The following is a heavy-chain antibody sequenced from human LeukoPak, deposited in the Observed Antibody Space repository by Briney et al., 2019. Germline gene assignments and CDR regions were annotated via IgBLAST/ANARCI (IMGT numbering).Heavy chain of an antibody. J-gene: IGHJ6*02. V-gene: IGHV4-34*01. CDR2: VNQSGRT. Sequence: SETLSLTCDVYGGSLSDYYWIWIRQSPGKGLEWIGEVNQSGRTNYNPSLKSRVIISEDTSKNQVSLSLSSVTAADTAVYYCGRGATQTQYYYYGMDVWGQGTTVTVSS. D-gene: IGHD2-15*01. CDR1: GGSLSDYY. CDR3: GRGATQTQYYYYGMDV.